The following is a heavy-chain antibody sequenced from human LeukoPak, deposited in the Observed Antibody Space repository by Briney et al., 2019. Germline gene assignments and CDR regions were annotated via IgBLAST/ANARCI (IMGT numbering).Heavy chain of an antibody. V-gene: IGHV3-30*02. CDR3: AKDHGYCSSTSCHYFDY. CDR2: IYPDGSNK. Sequence: GGSLRLSCGASGFIFRSYGMHWVRQAPGKGLEWVACIYPDGSNKYYADSVKGRFTISRDNSKNTLYLQMNSLRAEDTAVYYCAKDHGYCSSTSCHYFDYWGQGTLVTVSS. D-gene: IGHD2-2*03. CDR1: GFIFRSYG. J-gene: IGHJ4*02.